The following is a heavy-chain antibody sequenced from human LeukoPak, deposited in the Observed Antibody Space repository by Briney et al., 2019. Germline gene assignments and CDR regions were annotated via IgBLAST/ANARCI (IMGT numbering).Heavy chain of an antibody. CDR1: GGSISSYY. CDR3: ARGYSFGSWDY. V-gene: IGHV4-59*12. Sequence: SETLSLTCTVSGGSISSYYWSWIRQPPGKGLEWIGYIYYSGSTNYNPSLKSRVTISVDTSKNQFSLKLSSVTAADTAVYYCARGYSFGSWDYWGQGTLVTVSS. J-gene: IGHJ4*02. D-gene: IGHD5-18*01. CDR2: IYYSGST.